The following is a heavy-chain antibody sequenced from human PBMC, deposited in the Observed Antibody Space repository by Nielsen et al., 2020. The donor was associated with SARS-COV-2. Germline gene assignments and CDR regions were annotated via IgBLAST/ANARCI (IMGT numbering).Heavy chain of an antibody. CDR3: ARDWSLGV. J-gene: IGHJ6*02. V-gene: IGHV3-7*01. Sequence: GGSLRLSCAASGFTFSSYWMSWVRQTPGKGLESVANIKDDGSEKKYVDSVKGRFTIFRDNAKNSLYLQMNSLRAEDTAVYYCARDWSLGVWGQGTTVTVSS. CDR2: IKDDGSEK. CDR1: GFTFSSYW. D-gene: IGHD3-10*01.